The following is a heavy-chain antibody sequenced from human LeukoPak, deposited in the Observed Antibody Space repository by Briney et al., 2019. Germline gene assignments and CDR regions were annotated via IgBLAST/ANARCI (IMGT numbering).Heavy chain of an antibody. Sequence: GGSLRLSCASSGFTFSRYTMNWVRQAPGKGLEWVSYISSSSGIIYYADSVKGRFTISRDNAKNSLYLQMNSLRDEDTAVYYCARVTAAAGSRSFDPWGQGTLVTVSS. J-gene: IGHJ5*02. CDR1: GFTFSRYT. CDR3: ARVTAAAGSRSFDP. D-gene: IGHD6-13*01. CDR2: ISSSSGII. V-gene: IGHV3-48*02.